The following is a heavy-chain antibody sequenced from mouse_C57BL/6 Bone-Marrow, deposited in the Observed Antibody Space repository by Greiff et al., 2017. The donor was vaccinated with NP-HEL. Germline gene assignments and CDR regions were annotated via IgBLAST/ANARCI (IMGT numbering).Heavy chain of an antibody. CDR2: IYPGSGNT. D-gene: IGHD1-1*01. J-gene: IGHJ1*03. CDR3: AREYYGSFYWYFDV. Sequence: VQLQQSGAELVRPGASVKLSCKASGYTFTDYYINWVKQRPGQGLEWIARIYPGSGNTYYNEKFKGKATLTAEKSSSTAYMQLSSLTSEDSAVYFCAREYYGSFYWYFDVWGTGTTGTVSS. CDR1: GYTFTDYY. V-gene: IGHV1-76*01.